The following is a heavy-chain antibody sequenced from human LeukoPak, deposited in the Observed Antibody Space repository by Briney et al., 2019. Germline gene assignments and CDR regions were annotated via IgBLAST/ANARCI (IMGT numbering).Heavy chain of an antibody. CDR2: MNPNSGNT. CDR3: ARAASITMVRGVINGFGY. Sequence: ASVRVSCKASGGTFSSYTISWVRQATGQGLEWMGWMNPNSGNTGYAQKFQGRVTMTRNTSISTAYMELSSLRSEETAVYYCARAASITMVRGVINGFGYWGQGTLVTVSS. V-gene: IGHV1-8*02. CDR1: GGTFSSYT. D-gene: IGHD3-10*01. J-gene: IGHJ4*02.